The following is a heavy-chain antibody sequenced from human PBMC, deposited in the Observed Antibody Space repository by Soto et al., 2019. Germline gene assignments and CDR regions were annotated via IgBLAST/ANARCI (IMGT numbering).Heavy chain of an antibody. CDR3: ARSLGAERGGVVMFAFDI. J-gene: IGHJ3*02. Sequence: ASVKVSCKASGYTFTGYYMHWVRQAPGQGLEWMGWINPNSGGTNYAQKFQGWVTMTRDTSISTAYMELSRLRSDDTAVYYCARSLGAERGGVVMFAFDIWGHGTMVTVSS. CDR2: INPNSGGT. D-gene: IGHD3-3*01. CDR1: GYTFTGYY. V-gene: IGHV1-2*04.